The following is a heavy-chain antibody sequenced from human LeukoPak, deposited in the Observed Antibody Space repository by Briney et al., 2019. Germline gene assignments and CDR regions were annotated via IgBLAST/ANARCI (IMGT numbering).Heavy chain of an antibody. Sequence: SETLSLTCTVSGGSISSYYWSWIRQPPGKGLEWIGYIYYSGSTYYNPSLKSRVTISVDTSKNQFSLKLSSVTAADTAVYYCAISGYEPRFDYWGQGTLVTVSS. V-gene: IGHV4-59*12. CDR2: IYYSGST. D-gene: IGHD5-12*01. CDR3: AISGYEPRFDY. J-gene: IGHJ4*02. CDR1: GGSISSYY.